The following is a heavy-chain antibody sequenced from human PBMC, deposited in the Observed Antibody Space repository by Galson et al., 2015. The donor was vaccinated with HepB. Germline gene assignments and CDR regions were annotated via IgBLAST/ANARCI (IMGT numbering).Heavy chain of an antibody. CDR3: ARDYDFWSGYYPTGY. CDR1: GFTFSSYA. Sequence: SLRLSCAASGFTFSSYAMSWVRQAPGKGLERVSAISGSGGSTYYADSVKGRFTISRDNSKNTLYLQMNSLRAEDTAVYYCARDYDFWSGYYPTGYWGQGTLVTVSS. V-gene: IGHV3-23*01. CDR2: ISGSGGST. J-gene: IGHJ4*02. D-gene: IGHD3-3*01.